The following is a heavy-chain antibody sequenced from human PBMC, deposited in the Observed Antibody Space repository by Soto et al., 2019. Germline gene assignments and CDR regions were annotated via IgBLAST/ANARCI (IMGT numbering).Heavy chain of an antibody. CDR3: AREGFAHFSLDA. Sequence: SETLSLTCAVSSGSISSDSWWSWVRQPPGKGLEWIGEIFHTGSTNFNPSLKSRVTISIDKSKNQFSLRLTSLTTADTAVYYCAREGFAHFSLDAWGQGTLVTVSS. J-gene: IGHJ5*02. D-gene: IGHD3-3*02. CDR2: IFHTGST. V-gene: IGHV4-4*02. CDR1: SGSISSDSW.